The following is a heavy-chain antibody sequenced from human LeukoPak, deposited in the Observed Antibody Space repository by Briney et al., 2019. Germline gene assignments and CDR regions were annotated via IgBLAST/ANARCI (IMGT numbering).Heavy chain of an antibody. V-gene: IGHV3-74*01. Sequence: GGSLRLSCAASGFTFSSYWMHWVRQAPGKGLVWVSRINSDGGTTGYADSVKGRFTISRDNAKNTLYLQMNSLRAEDTALYYCAKDAYDSSGYPDYWGQGTLVTVSS. CDR2: INSDGGTT. J-gene: IGHJ4*02. CDR1: GFTFSSYW. CDR3: AKDAYDSSGYPDY. D-gene: IGHD3-22*01.